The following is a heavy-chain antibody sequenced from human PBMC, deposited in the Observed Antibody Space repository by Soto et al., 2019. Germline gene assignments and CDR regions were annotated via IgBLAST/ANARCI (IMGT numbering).Heavy chain of an antibody. CDR3: AREPHLGYCSGGSCYAY. Sequence: QVQLVQSGAEVKKPGASVKVSCKASGYTFTSYGISWVRQAPGQGLEWMGWISAYNGNTNYAQKLQGSVTMTTDTSTSTAYMELRSRRSDDTAVYYCAREPHLGYCSGGSCYAYWGQGTLVTVSS. J-gene: IGHJ4*02. CDR2: ISAYNGNT. CDR1: GYTFTSYG. V-gene: IGHV1-18*01. D-gene: IGHD2-15*01.